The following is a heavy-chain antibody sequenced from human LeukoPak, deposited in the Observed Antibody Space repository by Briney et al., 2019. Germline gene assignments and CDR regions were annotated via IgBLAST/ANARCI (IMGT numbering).Heavy chain of an antibody. J-gene: IGHJ3*02. CDR3: ARGGQLLLVVPDAFDI. D-gene: IGHD2-2*01. Sequence: ASVKVSCKASGYTFTGYYMHWVRQAPGQGLEWMGWINPNSGGTNYAQKFQGRVTMTRDTSISTAYMELSRLRSDDTAVYYCARGGQLLLVVPDAFDIWGQGTMVTVSS. V-gene: IGHV1-2*02. CDR1: GYTFTGYY. CDR2: INPNSGGT.